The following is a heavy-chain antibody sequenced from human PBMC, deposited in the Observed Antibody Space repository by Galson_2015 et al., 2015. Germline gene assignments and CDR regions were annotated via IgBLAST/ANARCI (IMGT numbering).Heavy chain of an antibody. J-gene: IGHJ4*02. CDR3: AKDRNYGDYGLSYSLAQ. D-gene: IGHD4-17*01. V-gene: IGHV3-30*18. CDR1: GFTFSTYG. CDR2: ISYDGSKT. Sequence: SLRLSCAASGFTFSTYGMHWVRQAPGKGLEWVAVISYDGSKTYYADSVRGRFTISRDNSKNTQYLHMNSLRAEDTAVYYCAKDRNYGDYGLSYSLAQWGQGTLVTVSS.